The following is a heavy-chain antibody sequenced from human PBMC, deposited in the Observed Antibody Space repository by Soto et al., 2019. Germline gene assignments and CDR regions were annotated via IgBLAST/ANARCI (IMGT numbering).Heavy chain of an antibody. D-gene: IGHD1-26*01. CDR1: GGTFSSYA. CDR2: IIPIFGTA. CDR3: ARDGFQVGATANLNFDY. V-gene: IGHV1-69*01. Sequence: QVQLVQSGAEVKKPGSSVKVSCKASGGTFSSYAISWVRQAPGQGLEWMGGIIPIFGTANYAQKFQGRVTITADESTSTAYMELCSLRSEDTAVYYCARDGFQVGATANLNFDYWGQGTLVTVSS. J-gene: IGHJ4*02.